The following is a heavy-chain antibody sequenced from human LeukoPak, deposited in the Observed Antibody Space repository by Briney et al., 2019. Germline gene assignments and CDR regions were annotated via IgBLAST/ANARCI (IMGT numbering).Heavy chain of an antibody. V-gene: IGHV4-39*01. CDR1: GDSIRTTSF. CDR2: ASHSGIN. D-gene: IGHD6-13*01. Sequence: SETLSLTCLVSGDSIRTTSFRGWIRQPPGMGLEWIASASHSGINYYNPSLRSRVIVSADTSKNQFSLRLTSVTAADTAVYYCARRGGHSWDVGNWFDPWGQGILVTVSS. CDR3: ARRGGHSWDVGNWFDP. J-gene: IGHJ5*02.